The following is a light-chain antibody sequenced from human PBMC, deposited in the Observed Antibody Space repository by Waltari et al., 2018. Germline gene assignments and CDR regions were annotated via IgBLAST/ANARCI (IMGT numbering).Light chain of an antibody. CDR2: DVV. V-gene: IGLV2-14*03. CDR1: SSDVGGYNY. J-gene: IGLJ3*02. CDR3: SSYTSSSTQV. Sequence: QSALTQPASVSGSPGQSITISCTGTSSDVGGYNYVSWYQQHPGKGPKLMIYDVVNRPAVGSNRFSGAKSGNTSSLTISGLQAEDEAEYYCSSYTSSSTQVFGGGTKLTVL.